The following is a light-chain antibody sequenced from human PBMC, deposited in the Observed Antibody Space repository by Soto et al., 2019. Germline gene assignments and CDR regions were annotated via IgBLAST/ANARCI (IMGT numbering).Light chain of an antibody. CDR2: GAT. V-gene: IGKV3-15*01. CDR3: QQYNNFYT. Sequence: EILMTQSPATLSVSPGERATLFCRASQSVSSSLAWYQQRPGQAPRLLIYGATIRTTGIPPRFSGSGSGTEFTLTISSLQSEDFAVYFCQQYNNFYTFGQGTKLEIK. J-gene: IGKJ2*01. CDR1: QSVSSS.